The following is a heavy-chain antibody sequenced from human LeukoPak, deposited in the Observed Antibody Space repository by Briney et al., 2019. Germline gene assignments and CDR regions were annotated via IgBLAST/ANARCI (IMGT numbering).Heavy chain of an antibody. Sequence: ETLSLTCTVSGGSISNYYWSWIRQPPGKVLEWIGYIYYTGSTKYNPSLKSRVTLSVDSSKTQFSLKLNSVTAADTAVYYCAKSPSWGSGLDAFDIWGQGTMVTVSS. CDR1: GGSISNYY. J-gene: IGHJ3*02. CDR2: IYYTGST. CDR3: AKSPSWGSGLDAFDI. V-gene: IGHV4-59*01. D-gene: IGHD7-27*01.